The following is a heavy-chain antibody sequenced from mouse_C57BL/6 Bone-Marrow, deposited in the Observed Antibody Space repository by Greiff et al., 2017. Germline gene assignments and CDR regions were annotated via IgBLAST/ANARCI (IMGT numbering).Heavy chain of an antibody. Sequence: VQLQQSGAELVRPGASVKLSCPASGFNIKDDYMHWVKQRPEQGLEWIGWIDPENGDTEYASKFQGKATITADTSSNTAYLQLSSLTSEDTAVYYCTTGLPRDFDYWGQGTTLTVSS. J-gene: IGHJ2*01. CDR2: IDPENGDT. D-gene: IGHD3-3*01. V-gene: IGHV14-4*01. CDR3: TTGLPRDFDY. CDR1: GFNIKDDY.